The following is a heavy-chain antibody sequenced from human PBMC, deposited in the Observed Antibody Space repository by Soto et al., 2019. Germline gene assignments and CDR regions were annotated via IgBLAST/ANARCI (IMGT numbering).Heavy chain of an antibody. J-gene: IGHJ6*02. CDR3: ARSGSSSGWAYYYGMDV. Sequence: QVQLVQSGAEVKKPGSSVKVSCKASGGTFSSYAISWVRQAPGQGLEWMGGIIPIFGTANYAQKFQGRVTITADESTSTAYMELSSLRSEDTAVNYCARSGSSSGWAYYYGMDVWGQGTTVTVSS. D-gene: IGHD6-19*01. CDR1: GGTFSSYA. V-gene: IGHV1-69*01. CDR2: IIPIFGTA.